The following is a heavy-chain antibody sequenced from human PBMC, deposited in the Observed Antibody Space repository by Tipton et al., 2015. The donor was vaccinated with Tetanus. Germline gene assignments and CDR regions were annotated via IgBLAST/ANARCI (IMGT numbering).Heavy chain of an antibody. V-gene: IGHV4-39*01. Sequence: TLSLTCTVSGVSISSNSYYWGWIRQPPGKGLEWIGTVFHSGTTYYNPSLKSRVTISVDTSKNQFSLKLTSVTAADTAVYYCRSRNRWGQGTLVTVSS. J-gene: IGHJ4*02. CDR3: RSRNR. D-gene: IGHD2/OR15-2a*01. CDR1: GVSISSNSYY. CDR2: VFHSGTT.